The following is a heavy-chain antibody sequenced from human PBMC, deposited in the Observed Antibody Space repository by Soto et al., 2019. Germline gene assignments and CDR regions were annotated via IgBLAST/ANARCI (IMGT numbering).Heavy chain of an antibody. CDR3: ATRARSGYYQFDY. CDR1: GYTLTELS. D-gene: IGHD3-3*01. Sequence: ASVKVSCKVSGYTLTELSMHWVRQAPGKGLEWMGGFDPEDGETIYAQKFRGRVTMTEDTSTDTAYMELSSLRSEDTAVYYCATRARSGYYQFDYWGQGTLVTVSS. J-gene: IGHJ4*02. CDR2: FDPEDGET. V-gene: IGHV1-24*01.